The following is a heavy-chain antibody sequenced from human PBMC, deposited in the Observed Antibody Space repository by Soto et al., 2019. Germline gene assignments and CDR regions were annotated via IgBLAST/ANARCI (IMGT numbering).Heavy chain of an antibody. CDR1: GGLFSSYA. Sequence: SVKVSCKDTGGLFSSYAVSWVRQAPGQGLEWMGGIIPVFDTVYYAQKFQGRVTITADESTNTAYMELSSLRSEDTAMYYCARGGSGYVWFNEFWGQGTLVTV. J-gene: IGHJ4*02. CDR3: ARGGSGYVWFNEF. CDR2: IIPVFDTV. D-gene: IGHD3-22*01. V-gene: IGHV1-69*13.